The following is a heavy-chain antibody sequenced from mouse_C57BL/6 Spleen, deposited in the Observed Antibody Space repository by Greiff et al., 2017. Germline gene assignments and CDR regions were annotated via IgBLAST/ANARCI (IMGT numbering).Heavy chain of an antibody. D-gene: IGHD2-4*01. CDR2: ILPGSGST. Sequence: VQLQQSGAELMKPGASVKLSCKATGYTFTGYWIEWVKQRPGHGLEWIGEILPGSGSTNYNEKFKGKAPFTEDTSSNTAYMQLSSLTTEDSAIYYCAVLYYDYGDWYLDVWGTGTTVTVSS. CDR1: GYTFTGYW. V-gene: IGHV1-9*01. CDR3: AVLYYDYGDWYLDV. J-gene: IGHJ1*03.